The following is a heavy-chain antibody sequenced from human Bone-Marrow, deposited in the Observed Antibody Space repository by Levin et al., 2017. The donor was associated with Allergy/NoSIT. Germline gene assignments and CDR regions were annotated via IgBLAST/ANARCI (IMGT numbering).Heavy chain of an antibody. J-gene: IGHJ6*02. CDR2: ITAYNGNT. D-gene: IGHD6-19*01. Sequence: AASVKVSCKASGYPFTSYGLGWVRQAPGHGLEWMGWITAYNGNTNFAQKFQGRVSLTRDTSTNTAYMELRSLTSDDTAIYYCTREAGSVAGLKADVWGQGTTVTVSS. V-gene: IGHV1-18*01. CDR3: TREAGSVAGLKADV. CDR1: GYPFTSYG.